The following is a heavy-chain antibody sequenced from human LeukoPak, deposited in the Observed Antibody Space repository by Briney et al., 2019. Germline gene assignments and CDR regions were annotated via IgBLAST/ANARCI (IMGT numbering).Heavy chain of an antibody. V-gene: IGHV3-48*02. CDR1: GFTFSSYN. Sequence: GGSLRLSCAASGFTFSSYNMNWVRQAPGKGLEWVSYITSSSSTIYYADSVKGRFTISRDNAKNSPFLQMNSQRDEDTTVYYCTRDRYYDDDENDFCGRGPVVTV. D-gene: IGHD4-17*01. CDR2: ITSSSSTI. CDR3: TRDRYYDDDENDF. J-gene: IGHJ4*02.